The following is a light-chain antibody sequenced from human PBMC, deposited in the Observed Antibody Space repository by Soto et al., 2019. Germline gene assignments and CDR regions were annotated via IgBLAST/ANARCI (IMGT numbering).Light chain of an antibody. CDR1: QDIINY. CDR2: DAS. Sequence: DIQMTQSPSSLSASVGDRVTITCQASQDIINYLKSYQQKPGKAPKLLIYDASNLETGVPSRFSGSGSGTDFTFTISSLQPEHSATYECQEYYNLRRTFGQGTKLEIK. CDR3: QEYYNLRRT. V-gene: IGKV1-33*01. J-gene: IGKJ2*01.